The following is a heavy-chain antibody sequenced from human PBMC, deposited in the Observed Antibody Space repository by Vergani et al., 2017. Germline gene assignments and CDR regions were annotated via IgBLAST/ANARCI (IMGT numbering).Heavy chain of an antibody. CDR3: ARGYHYDNSGYRNVLDI. V-gene: IGHV1-2*02. D-gene: IGHD3-22*01. J-gene: IGHJ3*02. CDR2: INPNSGDT. Sequence: QVQQVQSGAEVKKPWASVKVSCKASGYIFTGYNMHWVRQAPGQGLEWMGWINPNSGDTKYAQKFQGRITMTRDTSINTAYMELSRLKSDDTAVYYCARGYHYDNSGYRNVLDIWGQGTMVTVSS. CDR1: GYIFTGYN.